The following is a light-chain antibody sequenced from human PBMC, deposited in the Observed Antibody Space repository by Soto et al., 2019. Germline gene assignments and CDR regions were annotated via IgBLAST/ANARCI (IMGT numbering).Light chain of an antibody. CDR1: SSDVGAYDY. CDR3: SSFAGSNNAPYV. Sequence: QSVLTQPPSASGPPGQSVTSSCTGTSSDVGAYDYVSWYQQHPGKAPKLMIYEINKRPSGVPDRFSGSKSGNTASLTVSGLQAEDEADYYCSSFAGSNNAPYVFGTGTKVTVL. J-gene: IGLJ1*01. V-gene: IGLV2-8*01. CDR2: EIN.